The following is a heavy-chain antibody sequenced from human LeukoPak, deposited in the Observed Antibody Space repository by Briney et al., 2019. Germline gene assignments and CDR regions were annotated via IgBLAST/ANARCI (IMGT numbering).Heavy chain of an antibody. CDR2: INPNSGGT. CDR1: GYTFAGYY. V-gene: IGHV1-2*02. Sequence: RASVKVSCKASGYTFAGYYIHWVRQAPGQGLEWMGWINPNSGGTNYAQKFQGRVTMTRDTSITTACMELSRLRSDDTAVYYCARGGVDIVATIGSYYFDYWGQGTLVTVSS. J-gene: IGHJ4*02. CDR3: ARGGVDIVATIGSYYFDY. D-gene: IGHD5-12*01.